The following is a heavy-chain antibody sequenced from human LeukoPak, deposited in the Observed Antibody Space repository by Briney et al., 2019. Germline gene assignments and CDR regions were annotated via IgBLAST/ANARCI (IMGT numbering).Heavy chain of an antibody. D-gene: IGHD3-3*01. V-gene: IGHV3-30*19. J-gene: IGHJ5*02. CDR2: ISYDGSNK. CDR3: ARGSGYPAGNWFDP. Sequence: PGGSLRLSCAASGLTFSSYGMHWVRQAPGKGLEWVAVISYDGSNKYYADSVKGRFTISRDNSKNTLYLQMNSLRAEDTAVYYCARGSGYPAGNWFDPWGQGTLVTVSS. CDR1: GLTFSSYG.